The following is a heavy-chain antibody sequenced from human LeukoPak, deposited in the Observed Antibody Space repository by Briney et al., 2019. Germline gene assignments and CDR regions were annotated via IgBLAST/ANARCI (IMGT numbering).Heavy chain of an antibody. CDR1: GFTFSSYA. D-gene: IGHD1-26*01. Sequence: GGSLRLSCAASGFTFSSYAMHWVRRAPGKGLEWVAVISYDGSNKYYADSVKGRFTISRDNSKNTLYLQMNSLRAEDTAVYYCARSNAYSGSSLWYWGQGTLVTVSS. CDR3: ARSNAYSGSSLWY. V-gene: IGHV3-30-3*01. CDR2: ISYDGSNK. J-gene: IGHJ4*02.